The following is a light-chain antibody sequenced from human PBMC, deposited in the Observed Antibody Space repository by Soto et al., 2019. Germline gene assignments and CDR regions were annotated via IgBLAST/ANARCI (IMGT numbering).Light chain of an antibody. Sequence: ETLLTQSPDTLSLSPGERATLSCRASQSVSTIYFGWYQQKPGQAPRLLIYGTSNRAHGIPDRFSGSGSGTDFTLTISRLEPEDFAVYYCQQYGSTPITFCQGTRLEIK. CDR2: GTS. V-gene: IGKV3-20*01. CDR1: QSVSTIY. J-gene: IGKJ5*01. CDR3: QQYGSTPIT.